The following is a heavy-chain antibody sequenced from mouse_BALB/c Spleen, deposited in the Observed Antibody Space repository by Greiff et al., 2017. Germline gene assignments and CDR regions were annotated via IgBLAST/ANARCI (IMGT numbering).Heavy chain of an antibody. V-gene: IGHV2-6-7*01. J-gene: IGHJ4*01. CDR2: IWGDGST. D-gene: IGHD1-1*01. CDR1: GFSLTGYG. Sequence: VQLVESGPGLVAPSQSLSITCTVSGFSLTGYGVNWVRQPPGKGLEWLGMIWGDGSTDYNSALKSRLSISKDNSKSQVFLKMNSLQTDDTARYYCARAPFYYGYAMDYWGQGTSVTVSS. CDR3: ARAPFYYGYAMDY.